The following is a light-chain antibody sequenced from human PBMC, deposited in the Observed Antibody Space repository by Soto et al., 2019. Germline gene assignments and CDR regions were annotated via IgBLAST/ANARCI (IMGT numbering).Light chain of an antibody. V-gene: IGKV3-11*01. CDR2: DAS. Sequence: EIVLTQSPATLSLSPGERATVSCRASQNVYFYLAWYQHKPGQAPRLLIYDASNTATGIPTRFSGSGSGTDFTLTRSSLEPEDFAVYYCQQRTDWRVTFGGGTKVEVK. CDR1: QNVYFY. J-gene: IGKJ4*01. CDR3: QQRTDWRVT.